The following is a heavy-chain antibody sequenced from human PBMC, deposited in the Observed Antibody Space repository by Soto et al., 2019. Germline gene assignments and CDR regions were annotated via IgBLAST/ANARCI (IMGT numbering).Heavy chain of an antibody. CDR3: VRGANYDISLSIEH. CDR1: GFTFDDYA. Sequence: PGGSLRLSCAASGFTFDDYAMSWVRQAPGKGLEWVSGINWNGGSTGYADSVKGRFTISRDNVKNSLYLQMNSLRAEDTALYYSVRGANYDISLSIEHWGQGTLVTVSS. J-gene: IGHJ1*01. D-gene: IGHD3-9*01. V-gene: IGHV3-20*04. CDR2: INWNGGST.